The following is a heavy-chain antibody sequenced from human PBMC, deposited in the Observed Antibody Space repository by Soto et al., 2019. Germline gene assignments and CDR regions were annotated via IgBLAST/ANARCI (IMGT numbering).Heavy chain of an antibody. CDR1: GFTFSSNG. V-gene: IGHV3-23*01. CDR3: AKGVRGSPSYYYGMDV. D-gene: IGHD5-12*01. CDR2: ISGSGRNT. Sequence: GGSLRLSCATSGFTFSSNGMSWVRQAPGKGLDWVSGISGSGRNTYYAESVKGRFTISRDNSKNTLYLQMNSLRAEDTAVYYCAKGVRGSPSYYYGMDVWGQGTTVTVSS. J-gene: IGHJ6*02.